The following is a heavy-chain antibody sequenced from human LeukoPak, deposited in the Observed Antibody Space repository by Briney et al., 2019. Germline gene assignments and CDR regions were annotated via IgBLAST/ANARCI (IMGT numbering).Heavy chain of an antibody. V-gene: IGHV1-2*06. CDR2: INPNSGGT. CDR3: ASSAHTSGSNAFDI. J-gene: IGHJ3*02. Sequence: ASVKVSCKASRYTFTGYYMHWVRQAPGQGLEWMGRINPNSGGTNYAQKFQGRVSMTRDTSISTAYMELSRVRSDDTAVYYCASSAHTSGSNAFDIWGQGTMVAVSS. D-gene: IGHD1-1*01. CDR1: RYTFTGYY.